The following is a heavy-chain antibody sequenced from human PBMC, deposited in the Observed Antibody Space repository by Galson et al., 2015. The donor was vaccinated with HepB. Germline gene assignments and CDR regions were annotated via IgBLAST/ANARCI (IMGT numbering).Heavy chain of an antibody. Sequence: SVKVSCKASGYTFTGYYTHWVRQAPGQGLEWMGWINPNSGGTNYAQKFQGRVTMTRDTSISTAYMELSRLRSDDTAVYYCVLVGYETYYYYYMDVWGKGTTVTVSS. D-gene: IGHD5-12*01. J-gene: IGHJ6*03. CDR2: INPNSGGT. V-gene: IGHV1-2*02. CDR1: GYTFTGYY. CDR3: VLVGYETYYYYYMDV.